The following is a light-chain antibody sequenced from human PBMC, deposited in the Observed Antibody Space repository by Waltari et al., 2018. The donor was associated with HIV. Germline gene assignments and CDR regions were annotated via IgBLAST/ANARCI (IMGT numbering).Light chain of an antibody. CDR3: HQYGSSPRT. CDR2: AAS. J-gene: IGKJ1*01. CDR1: DTVVSNY. V-gene: IGKV3-20*01. Sequence: EIVLTQSPGTLSLSPGERATLSCTASDTVVSNYLAWYRQTPGQAPSLLFYAASRRATGIPDRFSASGSGTDFTLTISRLEPEDFAVYYCHQYGSSPRTFGQGTKVEI.